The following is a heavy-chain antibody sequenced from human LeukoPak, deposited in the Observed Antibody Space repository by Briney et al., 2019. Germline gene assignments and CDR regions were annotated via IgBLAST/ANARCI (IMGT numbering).Heavy chain of an antibody. CDR1: GFTFSSYA. Sequence: PGASLRLSCAASGFTFSSYAMSWVRQAPGKGLEWVSAISGSGGSTYYADSVKGRFTISRDNSKNTLYLQMNSLRAEDTAVYYCARYYDSSGYYYAPYFDYWGQGTLVTVSS. CDR3: ARYYDSSGYYYAPYFDY. D-gene: IGHD3-22*01. J-gene: IGHJ4*02. V-gene: IGHV3-23*01. CDR2: ISGSGGST.